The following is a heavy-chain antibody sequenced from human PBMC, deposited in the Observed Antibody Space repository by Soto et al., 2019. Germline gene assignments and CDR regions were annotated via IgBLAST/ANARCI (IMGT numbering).Heavy chain of an antibody. J-gene: IGHJ4*02. V-gene: IGHV1-18*01. Sequence: ASVKFSCKTTGYTFSSFGVSWVRQAPGHGLEWVGWISSYNDDKKYAQKFQGRVTITKDTSTNTAYMELRSLTSDDTGVYYCARDLLRETWQKNYLEFWGKGTQVTVSS. CDR3: ARDLLRETWQKNYLEF. CDR2: ISSYNDDK. D-gene: IGHD2-15*01. CDR1: GYTFSSFG.